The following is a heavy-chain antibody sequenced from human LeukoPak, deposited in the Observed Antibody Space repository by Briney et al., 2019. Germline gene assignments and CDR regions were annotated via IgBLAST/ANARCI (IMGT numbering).Heavy chain of an antibody. V-gene: IGHV3-48*03. CDR1: GFTFSSYE. D-gene: IGHD3-22*01. CDR3: ARVVILPDY. J-gene: IGHJ4*02. Sequence: GGSLRLSCAASGFTFSSYEMNWVRQAPGKGLEWVSYISSSGSTIYYADSVKGRFTISRDNAKNSLYLQMNSLRAEDTAVYYCARVVILPDYWGQGTLVTVSS. CDR2: ISSSGSTI.